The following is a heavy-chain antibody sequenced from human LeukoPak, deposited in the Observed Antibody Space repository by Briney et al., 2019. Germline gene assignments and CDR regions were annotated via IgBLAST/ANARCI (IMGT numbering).Heavy chain of an antibody. CDR1: GFTFDDYG. CDR2: ISWNSGSI. D-gene: IGHD6-19*01. Sequence: PGRSLRLSCAASGFTFDDYGMHWVRQAPGKGLEWVSGISWNSGSIGYADSVKGRFTISRDNAKNSLYLQMNSLRVEDTALCYCAKHKEIAVAGYPDYWGQGTLVTVSS. CDR3: AKHKEIAVAGYPDY. J-gene: IGHJ4*02. V-gene: IGHV3-9*01.